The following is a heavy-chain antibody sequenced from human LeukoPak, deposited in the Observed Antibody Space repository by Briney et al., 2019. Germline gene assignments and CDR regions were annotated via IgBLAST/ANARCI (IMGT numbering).Heavy chain of an antibody. D-gene: IGHD3-10*01. CDR3: AREAGSDAFDI. V-gene: IGHV4-59*01. J-gene: IGHJ3*02. Sequence: SETLSLTCTVSGGSISSYYWSWIRQPPGKGLKWIGYIYYSGSTNYNPSLKSRVTISVDTSKNQFSLKLSSVTAADTAVYYCAREAGSDAFDIWGQGTMVTVSS. CDR1: GGSISSYY. CDR2: IYYSGST.